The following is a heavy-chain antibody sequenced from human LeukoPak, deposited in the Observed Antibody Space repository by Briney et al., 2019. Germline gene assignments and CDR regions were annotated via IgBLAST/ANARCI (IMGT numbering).Heavy chain of an antibody. J-gene: IGHJ4*02. Sequence: PGGSLRLSCAASGFTFSSYAMSWVRQAPGKGLEWVSAISGSGGSTYYADSVKGRFTISRDNSKNTLYLQMNSLRAEDTAVYYCAKNVRSSGWYVRTPYFDYWGQGTLVTVSS. D-gene: IGHD6-19*01. CDR3: AKNVRSSGWYVRTPYFDY. CDR1: GFTFSSYA. V-gene: IGHV3-23*01. CDR2: ISGSGGST.